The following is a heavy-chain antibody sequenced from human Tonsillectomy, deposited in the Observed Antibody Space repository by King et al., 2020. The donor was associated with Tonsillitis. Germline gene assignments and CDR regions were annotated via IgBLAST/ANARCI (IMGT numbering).Heavy chain of an antibody. Sequence: VQLVESGGGVVQPGRSLRLSCAASGFSFSSFGMHWVRQALGKGLEWVAVISYDGSNKYYADSVKGRFTISRDNSKNTLYLQMNSLRAEDTAVYYCAKDFAEMATITFGYWGLGTLVTVSS. CDR2: ISYDGSNK. CDR3: AKDFAEMATITFGY. CDR1: GFSFSSFG. J-gene: IGHJ4*02. D-gene: IGHD5-24*01. V-gene: IGHV3-30*18.